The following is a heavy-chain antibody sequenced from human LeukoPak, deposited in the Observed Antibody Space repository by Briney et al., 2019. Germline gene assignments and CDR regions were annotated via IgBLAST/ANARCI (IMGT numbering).Heavy chain of an antibody. Sequence: ASVKVSCKASGYTFTSYGISWVRQAPGQGLEWMGWISAYNGNTNYAQKLQGRVTMTTDTSTSTAYMELRSLRSDDTAVYYCVRDSSGYYTFSIGYWGQGTLVTVSS. V-gene: IGHV1-18*01. CDR1: GYTFTSYG. D-gene: IGHD3-22*01. CDR3: VRDSSGYYTFSIGY. J-gene: IGHJ4*02. CDR2: ISAYNGNT.